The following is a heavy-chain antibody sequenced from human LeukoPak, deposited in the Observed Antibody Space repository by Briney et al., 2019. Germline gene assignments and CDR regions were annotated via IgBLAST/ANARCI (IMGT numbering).Heavy chain of an antibody. CDR2: INPSDGKT. D-gene: IGHD3-10*01. Sequence: ASVKVSCKASGYTFTNYYMHWVRQAPGQGLEWMGIINPSDGKTSYAQKFQGRVTMTRDTSTSTVYMELSSLRSDETAVFYCASFEVGAWGQGTLVTVSS. V-gene: IGHV1-46*01. CDR1: GYTFTNYY. CDR3: ASFEVGA. J-gene: IGHJ5*02.